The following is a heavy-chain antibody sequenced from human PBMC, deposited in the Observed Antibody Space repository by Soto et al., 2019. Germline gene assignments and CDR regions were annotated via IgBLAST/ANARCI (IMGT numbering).Heavy chain of an antibody. CDR1: GYTFTSYY. V-gene: IGHV1-46*01. D-gene: IGHD5-12*01. CDR3: ARSRDGYNQGPRNAFDI. CDR2: INPSGGST. J-gene: IGHJ3*02. Sequence: GASVKVSCKASGYTFTSYYMHWVRQAPGQGLEWMGIINPSGGSTSYAQKFQGRVTMTRDTSTSTVYMELSSLRSEDTAVYYCARSRDGYNQGPRNAFDIWGQGTMVTVSS.